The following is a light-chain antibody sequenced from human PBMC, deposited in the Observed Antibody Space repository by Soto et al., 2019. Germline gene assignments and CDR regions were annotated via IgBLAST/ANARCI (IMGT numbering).Light chain of an antibody. CDR1: QSVSSSY. J-gene: IGKJ3*01. V-gene: IGKV3-20*01. CDR3: QQYGSSPFT. CDR2: GAS. Sequence: EIVLTQSPGTLSLSPGERATLSCRASQSVSSSYLAWYQQKPGQAPRLLIYGASSRATGIPDRFSGSGSGTDFTLTISRLEPEDFEVYYCQQYGSSPFTFGPGTTVDIK.